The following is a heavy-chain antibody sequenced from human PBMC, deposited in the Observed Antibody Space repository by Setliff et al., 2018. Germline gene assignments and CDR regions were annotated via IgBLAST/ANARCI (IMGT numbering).Heavy chain of an antibody. J-gene: IGHJ3*02. CDR2: MYHSGST. Sequence: PSETLSLTCTVSGGSISSGSYYWSWIRQPAGKGLEWIGSMYHSGSTYYNPSLKSRVTISVDTSKNQFSLKLNYVTAADTAVYYCARALGYCSRTSCYADAFDIWGQGTMVTVSS. CDR1: GGSISSGSYY. CDR3: ARALGYCSRTSCYADAFDI. V-gene: IGHV4-39*07. D-gene: IGHD2-2*01.